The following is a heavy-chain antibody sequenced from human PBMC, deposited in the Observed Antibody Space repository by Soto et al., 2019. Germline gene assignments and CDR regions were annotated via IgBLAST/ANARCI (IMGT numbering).Heavy chain of an antibody. CDR3: DREDDGGDRDYYGLDV. CDR2: IYYSGSI. V-gene: IGHV4-30-4*08. CDR1: GGSISSDNYH. D-gene: IGHD2-21*02. Sequence: QVQLQQSGPGLVKPSQTLSLTCTVSGGSISSDNYHWTWIRQSPGKGLEWIGYIYYSGSIFYNPSCKSRVTISVDTSKNQFSLQLSSETAADTAVYFCDREDDGGDRDYYGLDVWGQGTTVTVSS. J-gene: IGHJ6*02.